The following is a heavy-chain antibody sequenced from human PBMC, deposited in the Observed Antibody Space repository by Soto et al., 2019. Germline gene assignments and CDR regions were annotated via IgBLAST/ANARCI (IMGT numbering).Heavy chain of an antibody. CDR2: ISAYNGTT. V-gene: IGHV1-18*01. CDR3: ARRPEWLHDAFDI. Sequence: GASVKVSCKASGGTFSSYAISWVRQAPGQGLERMGWISAYNGTTNYAQKLQGRVTMTTDTSTSTAYMELRSLRSDDTAVYYCARRPEWLHDAFDIWGQGTMVTVSS. D-gene: IGHD3-3*01. J-gene: IGHJ3*02. CDR1: GGTFSSYA.